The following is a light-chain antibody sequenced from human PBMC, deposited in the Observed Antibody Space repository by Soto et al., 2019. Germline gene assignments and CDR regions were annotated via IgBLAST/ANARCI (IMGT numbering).Light chain of an antibody. CDR3: TSYASSITAV. V-gene: IGLV2-14*01. J-gene: IGLJ2*01. CDR1: SSDVGGYNH. CDR2: EVT. Sequence: QSVLAQPASVSGSPGQSITISCTGTSSDVGGYNHVSWYQQHPGRAPKLIIYEVTNRPSGVSNRFSGSKSGNTASLTISGLQAEDEADYYCTSYASSITAVFGGGPKLTVL.